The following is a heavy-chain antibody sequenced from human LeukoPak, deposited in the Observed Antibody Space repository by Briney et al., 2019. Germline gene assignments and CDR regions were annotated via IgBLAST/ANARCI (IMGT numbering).Heavy chain of an antibody. V-gene: IGHV3-7*01. Sequence: PGGSLRLSCAASGFTYTNYWMSWVRQAPGKGLEWVANIKQDGRERCYVDSVKGRFTISRDNAKNSMYLQMNSLRADDTAVYYCARDAYIDRYFDYGGQGTLVTVSS. CDR3: ARDAYIDRYFDY. CDR2: IKQDGRER. J-gene: IGHJ4*02. D-gene: IGHD3-22*01. CDR1: GFTYTNYW.